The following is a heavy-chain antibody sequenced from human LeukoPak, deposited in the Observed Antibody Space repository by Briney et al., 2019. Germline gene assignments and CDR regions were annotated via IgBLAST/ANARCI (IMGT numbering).Heavy chain of an antibody. V-gene: IGHV1-2*02. Sequence: GASVKVSCKASGYTFTGYYIHWVRQAPRQGLEWMGWINPNTGATNYAQKFQDRVTVTTDTSISTAYMELSRLRSDDTAVYYCARDLYCSTTKCYWSYYYHGMDVWGQGTTVTVSS. CDR1: GYTFTGYY. CDR3: ARDLYCSTTKCYWSYYYHGMDV. J-gene: IGHJ6*02. D-gene: IGHD2-2*01. CDR2: INPNTGAT.